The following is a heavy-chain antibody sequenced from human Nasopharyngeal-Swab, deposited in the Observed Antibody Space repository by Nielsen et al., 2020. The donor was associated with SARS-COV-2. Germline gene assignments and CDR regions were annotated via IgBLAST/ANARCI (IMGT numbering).Heavy chain of an antibody. Sequence: SETLSLTCAVYGGSFSGYYWSGISKPPGKGLEWIGESNHSGSTKYNPALKNRVTISEETSKNQFSLKLSSVTAADTAVYYCARGPSAVAFDPWGQGTLSPSPQ. CDR2: SNHSGST. CDR3: ARGPSAVAFDP. V-gene: IGHV4-34*01. CDR1: GGSFSGYY. J-gene: IGHJ5*02. D-gene: IGHD6-13*01.